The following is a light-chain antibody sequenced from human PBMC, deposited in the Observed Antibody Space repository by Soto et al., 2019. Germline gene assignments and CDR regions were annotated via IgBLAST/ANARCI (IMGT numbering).Light chain of an antibody. Sequence: EIVLTQSPVTLSLSPGERATLSCRTSQSVSSSYLAWYQQKPGQAPRLLIYGASSRATGIPDRFSGSGSGTDFTLTISRLEPEDFAVYYCQQYGRSPSWTFGQGSKVEIK. J-gene: IGKJ1*01. CDR3: QQYGRSPSWT. CDR1: QSVSSSY. CDR2: GAS. V-gene: IGKV3-20*01.